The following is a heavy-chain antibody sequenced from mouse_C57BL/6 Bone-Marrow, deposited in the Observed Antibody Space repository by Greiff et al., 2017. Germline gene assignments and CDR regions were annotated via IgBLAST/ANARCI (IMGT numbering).Heavy chain of an antibody. CDR3: ARYYSYGFSDYARDY. CDR1: GYTFTSYW. Sequence: VQLQQSGAELMKPGASVKLSCKATGYTFTSYWIEWVKQRPGHGLEWIGEILPGSGSTNYNEKFKGKATFTADTSSNTAYMHLSSLTTEDSAIYHRARYYSYGFSDYARDYWGQGTSVTVSS. J-gene: IGHJ4*01. V-gene: IGHV1-9*01. CDR2: ILPGSGST. D-gene: IGHD1-1*01.